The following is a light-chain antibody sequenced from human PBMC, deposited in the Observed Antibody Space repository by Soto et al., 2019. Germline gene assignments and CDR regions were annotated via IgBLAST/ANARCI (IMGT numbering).Light chain of an antibody. J-gene: IGLJ1*01. CDR2: EVS. CDR3: SSYTSTSTLLI. Sequence: QSVLTQPASVSGSAGQSITISGTGTSSDVGGYNYVSWYQHHPGKAPKLMIHEVSSRPSGVSYRFSGSKSDYTASLTISGLQAEDEADYYCSSYTSTSTLLIFGTGTKVTVL. V-gene: IGLV2-14*01. CDR1: SSDVGGYNY.